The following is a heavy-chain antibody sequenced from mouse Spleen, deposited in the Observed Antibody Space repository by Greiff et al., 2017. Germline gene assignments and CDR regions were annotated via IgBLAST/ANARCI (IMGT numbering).Heavy chain of an antibody. CDR1: GYTFTSYW. CDR2: IDPSDSYT. V-gene: IGHV1-69*01. D-gene: IGHD1-1*01. Sequence: QVQLQQPGAELVMPGASVKLSCKASGYTFTSYWMHWVKQRPGQGLEWIGEIDPSDSYTNYNQKFKGKATLTVDKSSSTAYMQLSSLTSEDSAVYYCHYYGRSFDVWGAGTTVTVSS. J-gene: IGHJ1*01. CDR3: HYYGRSFDV.